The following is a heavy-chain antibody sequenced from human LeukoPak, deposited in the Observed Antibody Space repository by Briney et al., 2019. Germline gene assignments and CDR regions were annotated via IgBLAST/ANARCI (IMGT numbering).Heavy chain of an antibody. Sequence: GESLKISCKGSGYSFTSYWIGWVRQMPGKGLEWMGIIYPGDSDTRYSPSFQGQVTIPADKSISTAYLQWSSLKASDTAMYYCATGYLGYCSSTSCYDAFDIWGQGTMVTVSS. J-gene: IGHJ3*02. D-gene: IGHD2-2*01. CDR3: ATGYLGYCSSTSCYDAFDI. V-gene: IGHV5-51*01. CDR2: IYPGDSDT. CDR1: GYSFTSYW.